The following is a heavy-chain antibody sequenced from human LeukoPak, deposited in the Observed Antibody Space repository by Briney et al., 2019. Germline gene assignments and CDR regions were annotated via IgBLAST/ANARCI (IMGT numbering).Heavy chain of an antibody. CDR2: MNPNSGNT. D-gene: IGHD3-3*01. V-gene: IGHV1-8*01. Sequence: ASVKVSCKASGYTFTSYDINWVRQATGQGLEWMGWMNPNSGNTGYAQKFQGRVTMTRNTSISTAYMELSSLRSEDTAVYYCATLRFLEWLFGYWGQGTLVTVSS. CDR3: ATLRFLEWLFGY. CDR1: GYTFTSYD. J-gene: IGHJ4*02.